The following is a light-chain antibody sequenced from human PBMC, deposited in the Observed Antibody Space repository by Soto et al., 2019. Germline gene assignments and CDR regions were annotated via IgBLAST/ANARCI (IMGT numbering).Light chain of an antibody. CDR1: QGISSY. CDR3: QQYYSYPQT. CDR2: AAS. J-gene: IGKJ1*01. V-gene: IGKV1-8*01. Sequence: AIRMTQSPSSLSASTGDRVTITCRASQGISSYLAWYQQKPGKAPKLLIYAASTSQSGVPSRFSGSGSGTDFTLTISCLQSEDFATYYCQQYYSYPQTFGQGTKVDIK.